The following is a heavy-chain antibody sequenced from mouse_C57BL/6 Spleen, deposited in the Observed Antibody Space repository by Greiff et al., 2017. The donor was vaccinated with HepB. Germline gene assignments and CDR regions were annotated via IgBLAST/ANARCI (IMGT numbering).Heavy chain of an antibody. D-gene: IGHD1-1*01. CDR3: ARSNYYGSSLDFDV. J-gene: IGHJ1*03. CDR2: IDPSDSYT. V-gene: IGHV1-50*01. Sequence: VQLQQSGAELVKPGASVKLSCKASGYTFTSYWMQWVKQRPGQGLEWIGEIDPSDSYTNYNQKFKGKATLTVDTSSSTAYMQLSSLTSEDSAVYYCARSNYYGSSLDFDVWGTGTTVTVSS. CDR1: GYTFTSYW.